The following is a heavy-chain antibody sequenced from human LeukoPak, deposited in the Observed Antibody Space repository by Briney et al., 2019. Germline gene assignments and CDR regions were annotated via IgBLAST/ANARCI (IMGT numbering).Heavy chain of an antibody. CDR3: ARSPSPYSSGWYFDY. V-gene: IGHV6-1*01. CDR2: TYQRSKWYN. D-gene: IGHD6-19*01. J-gene: IGHJ4*02. Sequence: SQTLSLTCAVSGDSVSINSAAWNWIRQSPSRGLEWLGRTYQRSKWYNDYAVSVKSRITINPDISKNQFSLQLNSVTPEDTAVYYRARSPSPYSSGWYFDYWGQGTLVTVSS. CDR1: GDSVSINSAA.